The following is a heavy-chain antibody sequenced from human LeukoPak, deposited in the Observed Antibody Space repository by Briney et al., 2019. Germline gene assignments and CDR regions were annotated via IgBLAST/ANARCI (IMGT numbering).Heavy chain of an antibody. CDR3: AKDVRSIAVAGAVDY. J-gene: IGHJ4*02. CDR2: ISGSGGST. D-gene: IGHD6-19*01. V-gene: IGHV3-23*01. CDR1: GFTFSSYA. Sequence: GGSLRLSCAASGFTFSSYAMSWVRQAPGKGLEWVSAISGSGGSTYYADSVKGRFTISRDNSKNTLYPQMNSLRAEDTAVYYCAKDVRSIAVAGAVDYWGQGTLVTVSS.